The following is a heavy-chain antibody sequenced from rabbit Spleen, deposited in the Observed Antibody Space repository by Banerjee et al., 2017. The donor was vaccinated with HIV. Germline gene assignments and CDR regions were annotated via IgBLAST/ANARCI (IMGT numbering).Heavy chain of an antibody. Sequence: QQLKETGGGLVQPGGSLTLSCKASGFSFSDRDVMCWVRQAPGKGLEWIGYIDPIFGVSYYATWVNGRFTISSHDAQNTLYLQLNSLTAADTATYFCARSPYDGNGYYVITRLDLWGQGTLVTVS. J-gene: IGHJ3*01. CDR2: IDPIFGVS. D-gene: IGHD8-1*01. V-gene: IGHV1S7*01. CDR1: GFSFSDRDV. CDR3: ARSPYDGNGYYVITRLDL.